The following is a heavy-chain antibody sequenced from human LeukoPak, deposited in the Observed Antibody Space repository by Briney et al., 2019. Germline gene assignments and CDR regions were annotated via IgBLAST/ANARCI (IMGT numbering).Heavy chain of an antibody. J-gene: IGHJ3*02. V-gene: IGHV4-59*01. Sequence: SETLSLTCTVSGGXITSDHWNWIRQPPGKGLEWIGCIYYSGNTYYNPSLKSRVTISVDMSKNQFSLRLTSVTAADTAVYYCARKNDFDIWGQGTMVTVSS. CDR1: GGXITSDH. D-gene: IGHD2/OR15-2a*01. CDR3: ARKNDFDI. CDR2: IYYSGNT.